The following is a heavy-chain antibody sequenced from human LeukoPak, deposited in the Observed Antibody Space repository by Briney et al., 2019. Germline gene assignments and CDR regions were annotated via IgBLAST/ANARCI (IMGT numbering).Heavy chain of an antibody. J-gene: IGHJ4*02. V-gene: IGHV3-11*04. Sequence: GGSLRLSCAASGFTFTDYFMGWIRQAPGKGLDWVSHISRLGDTIDYADSVKGRFTISRDNSKNTLYLQMNSLRAEDTAVYYCARANTYYDFWGNFDYWGQGTLVTVSS. CDR3: ARANTYYDFWGNFDY. CDR2: ISRLGDTI. CDR1: GFTFTDYF. D-gene: IGHD3-3*01.